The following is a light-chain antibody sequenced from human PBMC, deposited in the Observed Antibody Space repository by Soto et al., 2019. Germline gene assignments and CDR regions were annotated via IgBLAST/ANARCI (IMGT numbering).Light chain of an antibody. V-gene: IGLV1-40*01. CDR1: SSNIGAGYD. Sequence: QSVLTQPPSVSGAPGQRVTISCTGSSSNIGAGYDVHWYQQLPGTAPKLLIYGNSNRSSGVPDRFSGSKSGTSVSLAITGLQAEDEADYYCQSYDSSLSGYVFGTGTKVTVL. J-gene: IGLJ1*01. CDR2: GNS. CDR3: QSYDSSLSGYV.